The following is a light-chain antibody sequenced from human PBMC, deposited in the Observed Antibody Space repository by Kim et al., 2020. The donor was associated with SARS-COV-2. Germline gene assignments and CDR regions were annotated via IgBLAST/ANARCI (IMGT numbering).Light chain of an antibody. Sequence: GHKDTISCSGTSSNIGNNYVSWYQQLPGTAPKLLIYDNNKRPSGIPDRFSGSRSDTSATLGITGLQTGDEADYYCGTWDSSLSAGLFGGGTQLTVL. J-gene: IGLJ3*02. CDR1: SSNIGNNY. CDR3: GTWDSSLSAGL. V-gene: IGLV1-51*01. CDR2: DNN.